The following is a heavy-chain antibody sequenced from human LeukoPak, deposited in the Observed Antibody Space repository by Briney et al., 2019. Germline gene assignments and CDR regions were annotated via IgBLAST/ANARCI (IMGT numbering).Heavy chain of an antibody. CDR2: ISYDGSNK. J-gene: IGHJ6*03. CDR1: GFTFSSYA. V-gene: IGHV3-30*04. Sequence: GGSLRLSCAASGFTFSSYAMHWVRQAPGKGLEWVAVISYDGSNKYYADSVKGRFTISRDNSKNTLYLQMNSLRAEDTAVYYCARMSVDYYYYMDVWGKGTTVTVSS. CDR3: ARMSVDYYYYMDV.